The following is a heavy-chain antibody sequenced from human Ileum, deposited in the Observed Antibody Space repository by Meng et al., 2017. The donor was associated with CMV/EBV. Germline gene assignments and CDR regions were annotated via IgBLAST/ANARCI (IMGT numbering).Heavy chain of an antibody. CDR1: KFTVSSNE. D-gene: IGHD3-22*01. Sequence: GGSLRLSCAASKFTVSSNEMNWVRQAPGKGLEWVANIKQDGSEKYYVDSVKGRFTISRDNAKNSLYLQMNSLGAEDTAVYYCARSYYDSSGHIDCWDQGNLVTVSS. CDR2: IKQDGSEK. V-gene: IGHV3-7*01. CDR3: ARSYYDSSGHIDC. J-gene: IGHJ4*02.